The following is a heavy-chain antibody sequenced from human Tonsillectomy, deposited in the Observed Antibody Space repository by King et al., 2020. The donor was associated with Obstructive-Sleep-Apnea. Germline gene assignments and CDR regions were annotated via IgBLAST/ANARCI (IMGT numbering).Heavy chain of an antibody. CDR1: GFTFDDYT. V-gene: IGHV3-43*01. Sequence: VQLVESGGVVVQPGGSLRLSCAASGFTFDDYTMHWARQAPGKGLEWVSLISWDGGSTHYSDSVKGRFNISRDNSKNSLYLQMNILRTEDTALYYCAKDLAGGGYWGQGTLVTVSS. CDR2: ISWDGGST. CDR3: AKDLAGGGY. J-gene: IGHJ4*02. D-gene: IGHD2-15*01.